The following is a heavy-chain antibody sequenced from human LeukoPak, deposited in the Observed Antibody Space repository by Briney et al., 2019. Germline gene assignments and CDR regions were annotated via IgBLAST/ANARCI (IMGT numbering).Heavy chain of an antibody. V-gene: IGHV3-48*03. CDR1: GFTFSSYE. D-gene: IGHD3-22*01. J-gene: IGHJ4*02. CDR2: ISSSGSTI. Sequence: GGSLRLSCAASGFTFSSYEMNWVRQAPGKGLEWVSYISSSGSTIYYADSVKGRFTISRDNAKNSLYLQMNSLRAEDTAVYYCARAYYDSSGYYWGGSELHPFDYWGQGTLVTVSS. CDR3: ARAYYDSSGYYWGGSELHPFDY.